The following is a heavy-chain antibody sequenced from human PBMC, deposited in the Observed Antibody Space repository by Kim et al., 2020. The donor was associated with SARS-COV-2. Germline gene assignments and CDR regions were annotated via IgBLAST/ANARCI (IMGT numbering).Heavy chain of an antibody. Sequence: AYAASVKGRFTISRDDSKNTAYLQMNSLKTEDTAVYYCTRAWGIAASFDPWGQGTLVTVSS. J-gene: IGHJ5*02. V-gene: IGHV3-73*01. D-gene: IGHD6-25*01. CDR3: TRAWGIAASFDP.